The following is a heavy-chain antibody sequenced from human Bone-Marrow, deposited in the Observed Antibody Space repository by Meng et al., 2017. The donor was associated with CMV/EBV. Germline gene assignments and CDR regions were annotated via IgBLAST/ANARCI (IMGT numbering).Heavy chain of an antibody. J-gene: IGHJ2*01. V-gene: IGHV3-30*02. CDR2: IRYDGSNK. CDR1: GFTFSSYG. D-gene: IGHD3-3*01. CDR3: ARDSYRVTIFGAAAFFDL. Sequence: GESLKISCAASGFTFSSYGMHWVRQAPGKGLEWVAFIRYDGSNKYYADSVKGRFTISRDNSKNTLYLQMNSLRAEDTAVYYCARDSYRVTIFGAAAFFDLWGRGTLVTVSS.